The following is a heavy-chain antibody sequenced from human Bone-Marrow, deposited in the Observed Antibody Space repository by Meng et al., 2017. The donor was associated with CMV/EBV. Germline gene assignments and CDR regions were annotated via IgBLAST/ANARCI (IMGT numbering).Heavy chain of an antibody. Sequence: KVSCKGSGYSFTSYWIGWVRQMPGKGLEWMGIIYPGDSDTRYSPSFQGQVTISADKSISTAYLQWSSLKASDTAMYYCARLDGNYVWGSYRYPYYFDYWGQGTSVTVPS. CDR3: ARLDGNYVWGSYRYPYYFDY. CDR1: GYSFTSYW. D-gene: IGHD3-16*02. V-gene: IGHV5-51*01. CDR2: IYPGDSDT. J-gene: IGHJ4*02.